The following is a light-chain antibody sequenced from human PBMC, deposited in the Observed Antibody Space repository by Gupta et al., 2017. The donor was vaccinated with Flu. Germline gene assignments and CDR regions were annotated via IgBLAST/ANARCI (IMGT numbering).Light chain of an antibody. J-gene: IGKJ1*01. V-gene: IGKV4-1*01. Sequence: SLGERATINCKSSQSVLSSSNNNNDLAWYPQKPGQPPKVLIYGASTRGSGVPERFSGSGSGTEFTLTSNTLKAEDGAVYYCQQYYGTPRTFGPGTRV. CDR2: GAS. CDR1: QSVLSSSNNNND. CDR3: QQYYGTPRT.